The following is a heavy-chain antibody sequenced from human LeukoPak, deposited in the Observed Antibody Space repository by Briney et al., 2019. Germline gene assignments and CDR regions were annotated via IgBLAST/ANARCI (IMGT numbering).Heavy chain of an antibody. CDR1: GGSFSSGSYY. V-gene: IGHV4-61*02. D-gene: IGHD6-19*01. CDR2: IYTGGST. J-gene: IGHJ4*02. Sequence: SQTLSLTCTVSGGSFSSGSYYWSWIRQPAGKGLEWIGCIYTGGSTNYNPSLKSRVTFSVDTSNNQFSLKLSSVTAADTAVYYCARMLRQWLIGGFGYWGQGTLVTVSS. CDR3: ARMLRQWLIGGFGY.